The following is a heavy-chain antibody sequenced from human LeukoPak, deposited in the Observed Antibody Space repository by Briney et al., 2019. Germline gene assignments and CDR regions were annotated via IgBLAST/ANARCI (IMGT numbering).Heavy chain of an antibody. J-gene: IGHJ4*02. CDR1: GFTFSSYW. D-gene: IGHD1-26*01. V-gene: IGHV3-7*01. CDR2: IKQDGSEK. Sequence: GGSLRLSCAASGFTFSSYWMSWVRQAPGKGLEWVANIKQDGSEKYYVDSVKGRFTISRDNANNVLYLQMNSLRAEDTAVYYCARDPTYYLRYGYFDSWGQGTLVTVSS. CDR3: ARDPTYYLRYGYFDS.